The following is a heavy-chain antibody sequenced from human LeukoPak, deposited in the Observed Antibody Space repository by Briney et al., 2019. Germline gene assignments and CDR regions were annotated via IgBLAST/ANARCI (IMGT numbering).Heavy chain of an antibody. J-gene: IGHJ2*01. CDR1: GGSLSSSSDF. CDR2: VHYSGNT. Sequence: PSETLSLSCTVSGGSLSSSSDFWGWIRQPPGKGLECIGNVHYSGNTYYNPSPKSRVTISVDTSKNQFSLKLRSVTAADTAVYYCARLDNIVYCSSTNCPNWYFDLWGRGTLVTVSS. D-gene: IGHD2-2*01. CDR3: ARLDNIVYCSSTNCPNWYFDL. V-gene: IGHV4-39*01.